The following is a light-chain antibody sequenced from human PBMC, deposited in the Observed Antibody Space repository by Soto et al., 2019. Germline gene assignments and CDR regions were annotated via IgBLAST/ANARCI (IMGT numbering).Light chain of an antibody. V-gene: IGLV2-14*01. Sequence: QSVLTQPASVSGSPGQSITISCTGTSTDVGGYNYVSWYQQHPGSVPKLLIYDVTNRPSGVSNRFSGSKSGNTASLTISGLRADDEADSSSSEFSSSDSHVFVPRT. CDR3: SEFSSSDSHV. CDR2: DVT. CDR1: STDVGGYNY. J-gene: IGLJ1*01.